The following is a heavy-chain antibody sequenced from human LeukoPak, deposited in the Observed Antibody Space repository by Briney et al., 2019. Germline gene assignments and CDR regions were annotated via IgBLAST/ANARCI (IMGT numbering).Heavy chain of an antibody. CDR3: ARAYSSSWYPLYNWFDP. D-gene: IGHD6-13*01. V-gene: IGHV4-59*01. CDR1: GGSISSYY. J-gene: IGHJ5*02. CDR2: IYYSGST. Sequence: SETLSLTCTVSGGSISSYYWSWIRQPPRKGLEWIGYIYYSGSTNYNPSLKSRVTISVDTSKNQFSLKLSSVTAADTAVYYCARAYSSSWYPLYNWFDPWGQGTLVTVSS.